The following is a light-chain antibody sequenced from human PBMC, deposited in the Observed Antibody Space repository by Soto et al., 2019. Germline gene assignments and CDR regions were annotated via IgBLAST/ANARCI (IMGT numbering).Light chain of an antibody. CDR3: QQDGSSPWT. V-gene: IGKV3-20*01. Sequence: EIVLTQSPGTLSLSPGERAALSCRASQSVNNDYLAWYHQKPGRAPRLVIYGASKRATGIPDRFSGSGPGTDSTFNISTLEPEDFAVYYCQQDGSSPWTFGQGTNVEIK. J-gene: IGKJ1*01. CDR1: QSVNNDY. CDR2: GAS.